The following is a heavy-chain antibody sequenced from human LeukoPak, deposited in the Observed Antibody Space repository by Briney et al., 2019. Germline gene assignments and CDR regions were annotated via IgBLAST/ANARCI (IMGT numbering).Heavy chain of an antibody. Sequence: SETLSLTCAVSGGSISSSNWWSWVRQPPGKGLEWIGEIYHSGSTNYNPSLKSRVTISVDKSKNQFSLKLSSVTAADTAVYYWARVPSSWNWFDPWGQGTLVTVSS. V-gene: IGHV4-4*02. J-gene: IGHJ5*02. D-gene: IGHD6-13*01. CDR3: ARVPSSWNWFDP. CDR1: GGSISSSNW. CDR2: IYHSGST.